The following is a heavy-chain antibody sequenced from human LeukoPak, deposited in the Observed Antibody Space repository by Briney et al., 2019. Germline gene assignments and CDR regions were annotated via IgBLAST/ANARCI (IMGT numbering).Heavy chain of an antibody. CDR2: IYISGST. V-gene: IGHV4-61*02. J-gene: IGHJ4*02. CDR1: GGSISSGSYY. D-gene: IGHD6-13*01. CDR3: ARDQGPPWQLFDY. Sequence: PSEALSLTCTVSGGSISSGSYYWSWIRQPAGKGLEWIGRIYISGSTNYNPSLKSRVTISVDTSKNQFSLKLSSVTAADTAVYYCARDQGPPWQLFDYWGQGTLVTVSS.